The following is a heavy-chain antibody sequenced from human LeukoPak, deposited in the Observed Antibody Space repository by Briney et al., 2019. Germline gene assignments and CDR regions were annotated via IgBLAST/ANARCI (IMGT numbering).Heavy chain of an antibody. D-gene: IGHD3-10*01. V-gene: IGHV4-30-2*01. CDR3: AREVTMVRGVRWFDP. J-gene: IGHJ5*02. CDR1: GGSISSGGYS. Sequence: SETLSLTCAVSGGSISSGGYSWSWIRQPPGKGLEWNGYIYHSGSTYYNPSLKSRVTISVDRSKNQFSLKLSSVTAADTAVYYCAREVTMVRGVRWFDPWGQGTLVTVSS. CDR2: IYHSGST.